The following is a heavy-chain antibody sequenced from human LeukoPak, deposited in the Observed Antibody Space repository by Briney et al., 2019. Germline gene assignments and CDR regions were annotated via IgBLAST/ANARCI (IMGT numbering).Heavy chain of an antibody. CDR1: GFTFNSYG. Sequence: PGRSLRLSCAASGFTFNSYGMHWARQAPGKXLEWVAAIWYDGSIQYYADSVKGRFTISRDNSKNTLYLQMDSLRAEDTAVYYCARAGYCSGGSCYGSDYWGQGTLVSVSS. V-gene: IGHV3-33*08. CDR2: IWYDGSIQ. D-gene: IGHD2-15*01. CDR3: ARAGYCSGGSCYGSDY. J-gene: IGHJ4*02.